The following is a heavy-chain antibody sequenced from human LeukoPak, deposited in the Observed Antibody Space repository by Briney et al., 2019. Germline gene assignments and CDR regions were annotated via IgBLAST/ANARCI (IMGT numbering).Heavy chain of an antibody. J-gene: IGHJ5*02. CDR1: GGSISSYY. CDR2: IYTSGST. D-gene: IGHD1-7*01. Sequence: SETLSLTCTVSGGSISSYYWSWIRQPAGKGLEWIGRIYTSGSTNYNPSLKSRVTMSVDTSKNQFSLKLSSVTAADTAVYYCARSKLELRSNWFDPWGQGTLVTVSS. CDR3: ARSKLELRSNWFDP. V-gene: IGHV4-4*07.